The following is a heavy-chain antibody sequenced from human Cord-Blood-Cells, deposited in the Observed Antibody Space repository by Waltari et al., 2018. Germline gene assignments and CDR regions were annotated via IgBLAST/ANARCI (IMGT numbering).Heavy chain of an antibody. CDR1: GYTSTAYY. D-gene: IGHD1-1*01. CDR3: ARDTTNRDWYFDL. V-gene: IGHV1-2*02. J-gene: IGHJ2*01. Sequence: QVQLVQSGAEVKKPGASVKGSCQASGYTSTAYYIHWPRQAPGQGLEWMGWINPNSGGTNYAQKFQGRVTMTRDTSISTAYMELSRLRSDDTAVYYCARDTTNRDWYFDLWGRGTLVTVSS. CDR2: INPNSGGT.